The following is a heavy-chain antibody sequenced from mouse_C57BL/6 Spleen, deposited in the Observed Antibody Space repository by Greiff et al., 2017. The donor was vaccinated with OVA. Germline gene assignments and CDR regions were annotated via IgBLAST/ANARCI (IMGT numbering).Heavy chain of an antibody. CDR1: GYTFTSYG. CDR2: IYPRSGNT. CDR3: ARAYYGSSQPAWFAY. Sequence: VQLQQSGAELARPGASVKLSCKASGYTFTSYGISWVKQRTGQGLEWIGEIYPRSGNTYYNEKFKGKATLTADKSSSTAYMELRSLTSEDSAVYFCARAYYGSSQPAWFAYWGQGTLVTVSA. J-gene: IGHJ3*01. V-gene: IGHV1-81*01. D-gene: IGHD1-1*01.